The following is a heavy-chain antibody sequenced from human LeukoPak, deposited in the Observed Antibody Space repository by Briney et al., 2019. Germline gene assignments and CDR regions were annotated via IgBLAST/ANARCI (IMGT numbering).Heavy chain of an antibody. J-gene: IGHJ4*02. CDR3: ARGSSDYAEDY. CDR1: GGSISSYY. D-gene: IGHD4-17*01. Sequence: SETLSLACTVSGGSISSYYWSWIRQPPGKGLEWIGYIYYSGSTNYNPSLKSRVTISVDTSKNQFSLKLSSVTAADTAVYYCARGSSDYAEDYWGQGTLVTVSS. V-gene: IGHV4-59*01. CDR2: IYYSGST.